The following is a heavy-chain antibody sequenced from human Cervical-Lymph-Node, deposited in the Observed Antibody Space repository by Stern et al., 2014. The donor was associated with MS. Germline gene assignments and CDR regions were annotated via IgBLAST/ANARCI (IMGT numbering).Heavy chain of an antibody. Sequence: EESGPTLVKPTQTSTLTCTFSGFSLNTSGEGVGWIRQPPGKALEWLAVIYWDADALYSPSLKSRLTITKDTSKNHVVLTMANMDPVDTATYYCAHTRVTSDEGYGLDVWGQGTTVTVSS. CDR3: AHTRVTSDEGYGLDV. D-gene: IGHD2-21*02. CDR1: GFSLNTSGEG. CDR2: IYWDADA. V-gene: IGHV2-5*02. J-gene: IGHJ6*02.